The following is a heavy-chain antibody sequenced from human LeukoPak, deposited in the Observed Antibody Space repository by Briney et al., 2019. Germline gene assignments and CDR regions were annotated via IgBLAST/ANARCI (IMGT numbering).Heavy chain of an antibody. J-gene: IGHJ4*02. CDR2: IYHSGST. Sequence: SETLSLTCAVSGGSISSGGYSWSWIRQPPGKGLEWIGYIYHSGSTYYDPSLKSRVTISVDRSKNQFSLKLSSVTAADTAVYYCARVFYYDSSGYYSDLYFDYWGQGTLVTVSS. CDR3: ARVFYYDSSGYYSDLYFDY. CDR1: GGSISSGGYS. D-gene: IGHD3-22*01. V-gene: IGHV4-30-2*01.